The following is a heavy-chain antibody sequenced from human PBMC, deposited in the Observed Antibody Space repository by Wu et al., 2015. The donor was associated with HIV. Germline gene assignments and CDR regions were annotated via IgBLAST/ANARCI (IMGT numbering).Heavy chain of an antibody. J-gene: IGHJ4*02. V-gene: IGHV1-8*01. CDR2: MNPNSGNT. D-gene: IGHD6-19*01. CDR3: ARQRAYTSGWYIYDY. Sequence: QVQLVQSGAEVKKPGASVKVSCKASGYTFTFYDINWVRQATGQGLEWMGWMNPNSGNTGYAQKFQGRITMTRNTSIRTAYMELGSLRSEDTAIYYCARQRAYTSGWYIYDYWGQGTLVTVSS. CDR1: GYTFTFYD.